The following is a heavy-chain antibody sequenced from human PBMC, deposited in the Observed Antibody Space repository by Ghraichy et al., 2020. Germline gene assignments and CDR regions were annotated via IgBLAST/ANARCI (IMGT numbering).Heavy chain of an antibody. CDR1: GFTFSSYS. CDR2: ISSSSSYI. V-gene: IGHV3-21*01. Sequence: GGSLRLSCAASGFTFSSYSMNWVRQAPGKGLEWVSSISSSSSYIYYADSVKGRFTISRDNAKNSLYLQMNSLRAEDTAVYYCARGGTEDIVVVVAANNWFDPWGQGTLVTVSS. J-gene: IGHJ5*02. D-gene: IGHD2-15*01. CDR3: ARGGTEDIVVVVAANNWFDP.